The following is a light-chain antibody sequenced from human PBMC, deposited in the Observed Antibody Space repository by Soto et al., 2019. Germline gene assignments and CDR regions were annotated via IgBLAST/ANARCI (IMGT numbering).Light chain of an antibody. V-gene: IGLV2-11*01. CDR3: CSYAGRYYV. CDR1: SGDVGGYNY. Sequence: QSALTQPRSVSGSPGQSVPISCTGTSGDVGGYNYVSWYQQHPDKAPKLMIYDGSKRPSGVPDRFSGSKSGNTASLTLSGLQAEDEADYYCCSYAGRYYVFGPGTKVTVL. CDR2: DGS. J-gene: IGLJ1*01.